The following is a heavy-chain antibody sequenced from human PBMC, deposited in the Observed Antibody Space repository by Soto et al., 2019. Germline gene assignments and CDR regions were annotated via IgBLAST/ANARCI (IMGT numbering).Heavy chain of an antibody. V-gene: IGHV1-18*01. CDR3: ARSPYCSSTSCYQVWFDP. CDR1: GYTFTSYG. CDR2: ISAYNGNT. D-gene: IGHD2-2*01. Sequence: GAPVKVSCKASGYTFTSYGISWVRQAPGQGLEWMGWISAYNGNTNYAQKLQGRVTMTTGTSTSTAYMELRSLRSDDTAVYYCARSPYCSSTSCYQVWFDPWGQGTLVTVSS. J-gene: IGHJ5*02.